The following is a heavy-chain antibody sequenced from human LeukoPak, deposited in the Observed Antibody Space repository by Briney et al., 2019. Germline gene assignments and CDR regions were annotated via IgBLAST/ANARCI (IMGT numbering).Heavy chain of an antibody. D-gene: IGHD6-19*01. Sequence: SETLSLTCTVSGGSVSSGDYSWSWIRQPPGQGLEWIGYIYYSGSTNYNPSLKSRVTISVDMSKNQFSLKLTSVTAADTAVYYCARLYSSGCFDYWGQGTLVAVSS. CDR1: GGSVSSGDYS. CDR3: ARLYSSGCFDY. V-gene: IGHV4-61*08. CDR2: IYYSGST. J-gene: IGHJ4*02.